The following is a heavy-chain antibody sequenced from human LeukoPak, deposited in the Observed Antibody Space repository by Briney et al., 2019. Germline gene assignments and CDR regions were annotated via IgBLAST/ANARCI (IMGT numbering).Heavy chain of an antibody. J-gene: IGHJ4*02. V-gene: IGHV3-48*02. CDR1: GFTFSSYS. CDR3: ARIRTGY. CDR2: ISSGSTTI. D-gene: IGHD4-17*01. Sequence: GGSLRLSCAASGFTFSSYSINWVRQAPGKGLEWVSYISSGSTTIYYADSVKGRFTISRDDAKNSLYLQMNSLRDDDTAVYYCARIRTGYWGPGNLVTVSS.